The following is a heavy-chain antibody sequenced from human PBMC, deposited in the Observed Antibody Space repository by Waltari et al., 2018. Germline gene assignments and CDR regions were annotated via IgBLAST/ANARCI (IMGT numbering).Heavy chain of an antibody. V-gene: IGHV1-3*04. J-gene: IGHJ4*02. CDR1: GYTFINHG. CDR2: ISTGKGQA. D-gene: IGHD3-10*01. CDR3: ARGGSRAGFDY. Sequence: QVQLLQSGAEVKKPGASVKLSCKASGYTFINHGIHWVRQAPGQRLEWMGWISTGKGQARNAQKCQDGVTITRDTSATTVYMEVTTLKSEDTAVFYCARGGSRAGFDYWGQGTLVTVSS.